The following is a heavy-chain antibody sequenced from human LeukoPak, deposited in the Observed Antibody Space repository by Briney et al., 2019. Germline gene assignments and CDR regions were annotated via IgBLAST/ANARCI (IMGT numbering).Heavy chain of an antibody. CDR2: ISAYNGNT. D-gene: IGHD2-2*01. V-gene: IGHV1-18*01. CDR1: GYTFSSYG. J-gene: IGHJ3*02. CDR3: ARASGSYCSSTSCNDAFDI. Sequence: ASVKVSCKASGYTFSSYGITWVRQAPGQGLEWMGWISAYNGNTNYAQNLQGRVTMTTDTPTSTAYLELKSLSSDDTAVYYCARASGSYCSSTSCNDAFDIWGQGTMVTVSS.